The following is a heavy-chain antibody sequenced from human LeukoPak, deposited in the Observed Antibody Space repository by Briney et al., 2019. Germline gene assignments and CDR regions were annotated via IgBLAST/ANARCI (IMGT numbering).Heavy chain of an antibody. CDR2: IYYSGST. D-gene: IGHD3-9*01. J-gene: IGHJ5*02. Sequence: PSETLSLTCTVFGGSISSYYWSWIRQPPGKGLEWIGYIYYSGSTNYNPSLKSRVTISVDTSKNQFSLKLSSVTAADTAVNYCARDPGYDILTGYPYPGGFDPWGQGTLVTVSS. V-gene: IGHV4-59*01. CDR3: ARDPGYDILTGYPYPGGFDP. CDR1: GGSISSYY.